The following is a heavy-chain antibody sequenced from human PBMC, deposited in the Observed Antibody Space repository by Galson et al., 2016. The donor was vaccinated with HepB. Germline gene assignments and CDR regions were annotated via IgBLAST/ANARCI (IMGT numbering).Heavy chain of an antibody. CDR3: VRGVASYYYDVDV. CDR1: GFKFDDYT. V-gene: IGHV3-43*01. D-gene: IGHD3-10*01. CDR2: IAWDGGGT. Sequence: LRLSCAVSGFKFDDYTMHWVRQPPGKGLEWVSLIAWDGGGTFYADSVRGRFIISRDNSKDSLSLQMNSLRSEDSALYYCVRGVASYYYDVDVWGRGTTVTVSS. J-gene: IGHJ6*02.